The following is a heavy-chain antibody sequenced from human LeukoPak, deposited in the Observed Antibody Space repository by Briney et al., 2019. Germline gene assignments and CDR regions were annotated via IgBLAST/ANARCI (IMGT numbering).Heavy chain of an antibody. V-gene: IGHV3-30*18. CDR2: ISYDGSNK. J-gene: IGHJ4*02. Sequence: GGSLRLSCAASGFTFSSYGMHWVRQDPGKGLEWVAVISYDGSNKYYADSVKGRFTISRDNSKNTLYLQMNSLRAEDTAVYYCAKRTGSSWYGGVDYWGQGTLVTVSS. CDR3: AKRTGSSWYGGVDY. D-gene: IGHD6-13*01. CDR1: GFTFSSYG.